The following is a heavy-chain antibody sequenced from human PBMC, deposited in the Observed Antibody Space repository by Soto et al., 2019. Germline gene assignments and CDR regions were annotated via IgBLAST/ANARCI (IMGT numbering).Heavy chain of an antibody. V-gene: IGHV4-4*07. D-gene: IGHD6-19*01. CDR1: GASISSYF. CDR3: AREAGPDRWFDP. J-gene: IGHJ5*02. Sequence: QVQLQESGPGLVEPSETLSLTCTVSGASISSYFWTWIRQPAGKGLDWIGRISTSGTTNYNPSLTRRVPLSVDTSKNHFSLNLSSLTAADTAVYYCAREAGPDRWFDPWGQGTLVTVSS. CDR2: ISTSGTT.